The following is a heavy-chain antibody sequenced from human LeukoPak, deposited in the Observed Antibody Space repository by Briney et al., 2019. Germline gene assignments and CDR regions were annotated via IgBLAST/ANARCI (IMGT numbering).Heavy chain of an antibody. CDR1: GFTFSSYS. CDR3: ARGRYYYDSSGYFA. J-gene: IGHJ5*02. Sequence: PGGSLRLSCAASGFTFSSYSMNWVRQAPGKGLEWVSYISSSSSTIYYADSVKGRFTISRDNAKNSLYLQMNSLRDEDTAVYYCARGRYYYDSSGYFAWGQGTLVTVSS. D-gene: IGHD3-22*01. CDR2: ISSSSSTI. V-gene: IGHV3-48*02.